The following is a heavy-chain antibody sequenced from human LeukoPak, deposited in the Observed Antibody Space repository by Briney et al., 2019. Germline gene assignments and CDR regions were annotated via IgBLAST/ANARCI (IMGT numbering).Heavy chain of an antibody. CDR2: ISSSSNYI. CDR1: GFTSSDYS. V-gene: IGHV3-21*01. D-gene: IGHD3-16*01. J-gene: IGHJ4*02. CDR3: ARGTITPYDY. Sequence: GGSLRLSCAASGFTSSDYSMNWVRQAPGKGLEWVSSISSSSNYIYYADSVKGRFTISRDNAKNSLYLQMNSLRAEDTAVYYCARGTITPYDYWGQGTLVTVSS.